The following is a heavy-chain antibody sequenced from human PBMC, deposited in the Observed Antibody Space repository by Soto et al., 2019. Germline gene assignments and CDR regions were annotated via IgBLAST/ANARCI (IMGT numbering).Heavy chain of an antibody. CDR3: TTYDYMWGNHRYRWAY. CDR1: GFPFNNAW. CDR2: IKSETDGGTT. J-gene: IGHJ4*02. V-gene: IGHV3-15*01. D-gene: IGHD3-16*02. Sequence: EVQLVESGGGVVKPGGSLRLSCAASGFPFNNAWMSWVRQAPGGGLEWVARIKSETDGGTTDYAAPVEGRLTIYRDVSRKAIDLQMNSLNAEDTAGYYCTTYDYMWGNHRYRWAYWGQGALVTVSS.